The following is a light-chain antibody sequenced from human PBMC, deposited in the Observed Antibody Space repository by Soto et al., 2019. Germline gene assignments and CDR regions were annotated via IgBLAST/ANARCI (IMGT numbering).Light chain of an antibody. CDR3: QHYVVSPQFT. Sequence: DIVLTQSPGTLSLSPGERATLSCRASQRISNNFLAWYQQKPGQAPRRLIYGAFVRATGIADRFSGSGSGADFTLTISSLEPEDVAVYYCQHYVVSPQFTSGPRNRVDIK. V-gene: IGKV3-20*01. J-gene: IGKJ3*01. CDR1: QRISNNF. CDR2: GAF.